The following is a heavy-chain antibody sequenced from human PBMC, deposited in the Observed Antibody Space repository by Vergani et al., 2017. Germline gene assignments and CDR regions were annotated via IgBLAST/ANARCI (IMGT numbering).Heavy chain of an antibody. CDR1: GGSISRNDYY. J-gene: IGHJ4*02. Sequence: QVQLQESGPGLVKPSQTLSLTCSVSGGSISRNDYYWTWIRQPPGKGLEWLGYIYYSGSSYYNPSLKSRLTMSVDTSKKQFSLVLSSVTASDTAMYYCASKPTXTTVYSVKYSFDFWCQGSLVAVSS. V-gene: IGHV4-30-4*08. D-gene: IGHD2-8*01. CDR3: ASKPTXTTVYSVKYSFDF. CDR2: IYYSGSS.